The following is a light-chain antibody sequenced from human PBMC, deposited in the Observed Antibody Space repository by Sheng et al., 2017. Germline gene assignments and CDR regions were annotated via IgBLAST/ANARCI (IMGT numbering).Light chain of an antibody. J-gene: IGKJ1*01. CDR3: QQTYTTPWT. CDR2: TAS. V-gene: IGKV1-39*01. CDR1: QYISTY. Sequence: DIQMTQSPSSLSASVGDRVTVTCRASQYISTYLNWYQQKPGKAPNLLIYTASNLQSGVPSRFSGSGSGTDFTLTISSLQPEDFATYYCQQTYTTPWTFGQGTKVAIK.